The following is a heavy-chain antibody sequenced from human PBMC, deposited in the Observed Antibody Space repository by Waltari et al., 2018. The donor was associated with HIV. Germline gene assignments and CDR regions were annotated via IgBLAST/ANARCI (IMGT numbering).Heavy chain of an antibody. Sequence: LEESGGGAVQPGESLRRSCEASGFSFGSFWMSWVRQVSGKGLEWVADIKEDGGERNVVDSVKGQFTVSRDNAKNLLILKMDNLKMEDSGIYYCARGAGSVWGQGTLVTVSS. V-gene: IGHV3-7*01. CDR1: GFSFGSFW. CDR2: IKEDGGER. J-gene: IGHJ4*02. CDR3: ARGAGSV.